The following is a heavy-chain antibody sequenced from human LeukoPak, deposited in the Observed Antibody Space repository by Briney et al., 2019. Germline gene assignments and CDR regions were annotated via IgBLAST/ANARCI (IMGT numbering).Heavy chain of an antibody. Sequence: PGESLKISCTGSGYIFANYWIGWVRQRPGEGLEWMGVIYPRDSDTRYSPSFQGQVTISADKSISTAYLQWSSLKASDTAMYYCARPPNKRAGGDNAIQHWGQGTQVTVSS. CDR2: IYPRDSDT. CDR1: GYIFANYW. J-gene: IGHJ1*01. D-gene: IGHD2-21*02. V-gene: IGHV5-51*01. CDR3: ARPPNKRAGGDNAIQH.